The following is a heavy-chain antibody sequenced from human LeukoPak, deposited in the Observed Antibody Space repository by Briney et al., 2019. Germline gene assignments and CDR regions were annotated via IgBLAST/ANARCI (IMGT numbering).Heavy chain of an antibody. Sequence: PLETLSLTCTVSGGSISSSSYYWGWIRQPPGKGLEWIGSIYYSGSTYYNPSLKSRVTISVDTSKNQFSLKLSSVTAADTAVYYCAVLTGYPITYYYYYYMDVWGKGTTVTVSS. V-gene: IGHV4-39*01. CDR2: IYYSGST. CDR1: GGSISSSSYY. CDR3: AVLTGYPITYYYYYYMDV. D-gene: IGHD3-9*01. J-gene: IGHJ6*03.